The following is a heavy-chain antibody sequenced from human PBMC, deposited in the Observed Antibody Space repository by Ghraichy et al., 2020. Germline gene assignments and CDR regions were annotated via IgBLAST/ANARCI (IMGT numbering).Heavy chain of an antibody. CDR2: IYHSGNT. CDR3: ARGGYSVLWA. D-gene: IGHD5/OR15-5a*01. Sequence: SQTLSLTCTVSGDSSSSYYWIWIRQPPGKGLEWIGNIYHSGNTNYNSSLKGRVTISMDMSKNQFSLKLNSVTTADTAVYYCARGGYSVLWAWGQGTLVTVSS. CDR1: GDSSSSYY. J-gene: IGHJ5*02. V-gene: IGHV4-59*01.